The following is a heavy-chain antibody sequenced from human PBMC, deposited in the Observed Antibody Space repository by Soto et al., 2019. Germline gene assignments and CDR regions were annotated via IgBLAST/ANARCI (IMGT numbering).Heavy chain of an antibody. CDR1: GGSFSGYY. CDR2: INHSGST. CDR3: ARGGFGSEDYGDYDGTFDY. V-gene: IGHV4-34*01. D-gene: IGHD4-17*01. J-gene: IGHJ4*02. Sequence: PSETLSLTCAVYGGSFSGYYWSWIRQPPGKGLEWIGEINHSGSTNYNPSLKSRVTISVDTSKNQFSLKLSSVTAADTAVYYCARGGFGSEDYGDYDGTFDYWGQGTLVTVSS.